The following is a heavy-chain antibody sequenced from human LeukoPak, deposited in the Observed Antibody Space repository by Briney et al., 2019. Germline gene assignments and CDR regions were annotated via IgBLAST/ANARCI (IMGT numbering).Heavy chain of an antibody. CDR3: AKDGYCSSTSCYPYYFDY. D-gene: IGHD2-2*03. CDR1: GFTFSTYI. V-gene: IGHV3-21*01. CDR2: IGTSTSYI. Sequence: GGSLRLSCAASGFTFSTYIMNWVRQTPGKGLEWVSSIGTSTSYIYYADSVKGRFTISRDNSKNTLYLQMNSLGAEDTAVYYCAKDGYCSSTSCYPYYFDYWGQGTLVTVSS. J-gene: IGHJ4*02.